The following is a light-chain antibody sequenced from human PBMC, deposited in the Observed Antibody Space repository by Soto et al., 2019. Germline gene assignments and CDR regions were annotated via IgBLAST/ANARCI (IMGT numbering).Light chain of an antibody. Sequence: DIQMPQSPSSLSASVGDRVTITCRASQSISSFLNWYQQKPGKAPKVLIYAASRLESGVPSRFSGSGSGTDFTLTISSLQPEDYATYYCQQSYSTPPRYTFGQGTKVDI. J-gene: IGKJ2*01. CDR3: QQSYSTPPRYT. CDR2: AAS. CDR1: QSISSF. V-gene: IGKV1-39*01.